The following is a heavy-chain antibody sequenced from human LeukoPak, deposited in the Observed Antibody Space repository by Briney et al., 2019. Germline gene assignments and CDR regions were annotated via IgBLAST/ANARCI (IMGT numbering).Heavy chain of an antibody. CDR2: IYDRGST. V-gene: IGHV4-59*01. CDR3: ARGRTFDN. CDR1: GGSISSYY. Sequence: GTLSLTCTVSGGSISSYYWSWIRQPPGKGLEWIGNIYDRGSTKYNPSLKSRVTISVDTSKNQFSLRLSSVTAADTAVYCCARGRTFDNWGQGTLVTVSS. J-gene: IGHJ4*02.